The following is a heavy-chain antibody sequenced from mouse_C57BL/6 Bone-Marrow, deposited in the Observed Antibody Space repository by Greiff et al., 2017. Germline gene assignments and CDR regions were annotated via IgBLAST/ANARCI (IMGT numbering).Heavy chain of an antibody. Sequence: VQLQQSGAELVRPGASVKLSCTASGFTFNDDYMHWVKQRPEQGLEWIGWIIPENGVTEYASKFQGKATFTADTSSNTAYLQLSSLTSEDTAVYECATGDYDRGLAYWGQGTLVTVSA. CDR3: ATGDYDRGLAY. CDR2: IIPENGVT. D-gene: IGHD2-4*01. CDR1: GFTFNDDY. V-gene: IGHV14-4*01. J-gene: IGHJ3*01.